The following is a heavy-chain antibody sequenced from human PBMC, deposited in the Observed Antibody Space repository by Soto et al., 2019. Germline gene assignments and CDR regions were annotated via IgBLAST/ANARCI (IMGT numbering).Heavy chain of an antibody. CDR1: GFIFDDYA. CDR3: AKDQYSSSAYYYYGMDA. CDR2: ISGNSGSL. J-gene: IGHJ6*02. Sequence: EVQLVESGGGLVQPGRSLRLSCAASGFIFDDYAMHWVRQAPGKGLEWVAVISGNSGSLGYADSVKGRFTISRDNAKNSLYLQMNRLRAEDTALYYCAKDQYSSSAYYYYGMDAWGQGTTVTVSS. V-gene: IGHV3-9*01. D-gene: IGHD6-6*01.